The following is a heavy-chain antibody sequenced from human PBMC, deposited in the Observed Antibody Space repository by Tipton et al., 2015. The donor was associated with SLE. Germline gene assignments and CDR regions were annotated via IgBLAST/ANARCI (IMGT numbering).Heavy chain of an antibody. CDR1: GFTFSSYW. D-gene: IGHD3-3*01. J-gene: IGHJ6*03. CDR3: ARAPGSYDFWSRAYMDV. CDR2: IKQDGSEK. V-gene: IGHV3-7*01. Sequence: SLRLSCVASGFTFSSYWMNWVRQAPGKGLEWVANIKQDGSEKYYVDSVKGRFIISRDNAKNSLYLQMNSLRAEDTAVYYCARAPGSYDFWSRAYMDVWGKGTTVPVSS.